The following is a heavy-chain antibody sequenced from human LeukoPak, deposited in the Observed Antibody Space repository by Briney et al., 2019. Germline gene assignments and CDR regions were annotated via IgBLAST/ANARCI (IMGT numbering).Heavy chain of an antibody. CDR3: ARDPDLTRGYSYGPSLDY. V-gene: IGHV1-69*05. D-gene: IGHD5-18*01. Sequence: VASVKVSCKASGGTFSSYAISWVRQAPGQGLEWMGRIIPIFGTANYAQKFQGRVTITTDESTSTAYMELSSLRSEDTAVYYCARDPDLTRGYSYGPSLDYWGQGTPVTVSS. J-gene: IGHJ4*02. CDR1: GGTFSSYA. CDR2: IIPIFGTA.